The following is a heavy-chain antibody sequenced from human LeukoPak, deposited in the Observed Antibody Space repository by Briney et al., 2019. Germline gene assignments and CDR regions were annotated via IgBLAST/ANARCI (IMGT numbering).Heavy chain of an antibody. CDR3: ARDLGEEGDY. Sequence: SETLSLTCAVYGGSFSGYYWSWIRQPPGKGLEWIGEINHSGSTNYNPSLKSRVTMSVDTSKNQFSLKLSSVTAADTAVYCCARDLGEEGDYWGQGTLVTVSS. CDR1: GGSFSGYY. D-gene: IGHD1-26*01. CDR2: INHSGST. V-gene: IGHV4-34*01. J-gene: IGHJ4*02.